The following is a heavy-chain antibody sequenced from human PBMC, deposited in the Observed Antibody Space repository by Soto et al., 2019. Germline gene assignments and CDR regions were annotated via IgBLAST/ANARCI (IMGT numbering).Heavy chain of an antibody. CDR3: ARVLPSGYDLSYWFDP. V-gene: IGHV4-59*01. CDR2: IYYSGST. CDR1: GGSISSYY. J-gene: IGHJ5*02. Sequence: SETLSLTCTVSGGSISSYYWSWIRQPPGKGLEWIGYIYYSGSTNYNPSLKSRVTISVDTSKNQFSMKLSYVTAADTAVYYCARVLPSGYDLSYWFDPWGQGTLVTVSS. D-gene: IGHD5-12*01.